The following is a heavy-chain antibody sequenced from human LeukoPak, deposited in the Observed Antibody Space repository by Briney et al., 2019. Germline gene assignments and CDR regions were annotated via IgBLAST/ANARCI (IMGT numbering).Heavy chain of an antibody. V-gene: IGHV5-51*01. Sequence: GESLKISCKGSGYSFTSYWIGWVRQMPGKGLEWMGIIYPGDSDTRYSPSFQGQVTISADKSISTAYLQWSSLKASHTVMYYCARHKDGWFGELSWFDPWGQGTLVTVSS. D-gene: IGHD3-10*01. CDR1: GYSFTSYW. CDR2: IYPGDSDT. J-gene: IGHJ5*02. CDR3: ARHKDGWFGELSWFDP.